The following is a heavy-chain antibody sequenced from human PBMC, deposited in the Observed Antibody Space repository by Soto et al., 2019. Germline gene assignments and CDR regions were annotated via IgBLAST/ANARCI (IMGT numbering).Heavy chain of an antibody. CDR2: ISGSGGST. Sequence: GGSLRLSCAASGFTFSSYAMSWVRQAPGKGLEWVSAISGSGGSTYYADSVKGRFTISRDNSKNTLYLQMNSLRAEDTAVYYCAKVEGRAVAGPSDYWGQGTLVTVSS. CDR1: GFTFSSYA. J-gene: IGHJ4*02. V-gene: IGHV3-23*01. D-gene: IGHD6-19*01. CDR3: AKVEGRAVAGPSDY.